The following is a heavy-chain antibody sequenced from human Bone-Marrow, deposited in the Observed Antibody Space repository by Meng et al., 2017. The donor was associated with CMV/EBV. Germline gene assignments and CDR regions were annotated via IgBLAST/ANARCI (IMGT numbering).Heavy chain of an antibody. D-gene: IGHD6-13*01. V-gene: IGHV3-33*06. CDR2: IWYDGSNK. Sequence: GESLKISCAASGFTFSSYGMHWVRQAPGKGLEWVAVIWYDGSNKYYADSVKGRFTISRDNSKNTLYLQMNSPRAEDTAVYYCAKVIAARKVRGMGVWGQGTTVTVSS. CDR3: AKVIAARKVRGMGV. CDR1: GFTFSSYG. J-gene: IGHJ6*02.